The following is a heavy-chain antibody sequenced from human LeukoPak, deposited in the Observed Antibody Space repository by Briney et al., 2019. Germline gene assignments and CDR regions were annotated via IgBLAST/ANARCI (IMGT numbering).Heavy chain of an antibody. Sequence: PSETLSLTCTVSGGSISSSSYYWGWIRQPPGKGLEWIGSIYYSGSTYYNPSLKSRVTISVDTSKNQFSLKLSSVTAADTAVYYCASSGYSPWGAFDIWGQGTMVTVSS. CDR1: GGSISSSSYY. CDR3: ASSGYSPWGAFDI. V-gene: IGHV4-39*07. CDR2: IYYSGST. D-gene: IGHD3-22*01. J-gene: IGHJ3*02.